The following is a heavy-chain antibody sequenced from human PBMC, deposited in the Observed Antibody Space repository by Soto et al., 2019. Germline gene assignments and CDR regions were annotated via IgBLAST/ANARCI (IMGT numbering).Heavy chain of an antibody. Sequence: QVQLVESGGGVVQPGTSLRVSCVGSGFTFRSYVIHWVRQAPGKGLEWVALTSYDGSDKYYDDSVRGRFTISRDNSRNTVDLQMDSLRLEDTALYYCARWGTTVGLDVWGQGTLVYVSS. D-gene: IGHD4-17*01. V-gene: IGHV3-30*19. CDR2: TSYDGSDK. CDR3: ARWGTTVGLDV. J-gene: IGHJ1*01. CDR1: GFTFRSYV.